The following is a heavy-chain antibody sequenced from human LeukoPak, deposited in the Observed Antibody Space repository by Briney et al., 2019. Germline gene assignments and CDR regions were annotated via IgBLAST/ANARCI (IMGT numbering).Heavy chain of an antibody. J-gene: IGHJ3*02. CDR3: AGRLWRRDGYNLSAFDI. D-gene: IGHD5-24*01. CDR1: GDSVSGISFY. V-gene: IGHV4-61*01. CDR2: IQYSGCT. Sequence: SETLSLTCTVSGDSVSGISFYWSWLRQPPGKGLQYIGYIQYSGCTNYNPSLKSRVTISVDTSKNQFSLKLSSVTAADTAVYYCAGRLWRRDGYNLSAFDIWGQGTMVTVSS.